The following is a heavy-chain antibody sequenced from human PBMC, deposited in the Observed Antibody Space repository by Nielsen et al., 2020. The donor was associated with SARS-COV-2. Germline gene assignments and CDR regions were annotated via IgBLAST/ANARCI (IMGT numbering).Heavy chain of an antibody. V-gene: IGHV4-59*01. CDR1: GGSISSYY. CDR2: IYYSGST. Sequence: SETLSLTCTVSGGSISSYYWSWIRQPPGKGLEWIGYIYYSGSTNYNPSLKSRVTISVDTSKNQFSLKLSSVTAADTAVYYCARVSSYGYVSPYYFDYWGQGTLVTVSS. J-gene: IGHJ4*02. D-gene: IGHD5-18*01. CDR3: ARVSSYGYVSPYYFDY.